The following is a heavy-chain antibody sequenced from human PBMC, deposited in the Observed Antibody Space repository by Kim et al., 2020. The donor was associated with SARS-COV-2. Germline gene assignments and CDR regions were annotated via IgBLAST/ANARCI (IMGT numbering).Heavy chain of an antibody. CDR2: ITTSSSVT. D-gene: IGHD3-10*01. V-gene: IGHV3-11*06. CDR3: ARVLQDVTGQDY. J-gene: IGHJ4*02. Sequence: GGSLRLSCAASGFTCSDYHMVWVRQAPGKGLEWISYITTSSSVTLYADSVKGRFTISRDNAKNSLYLQMNSLRAEDTAMYYCARVLQDVTGQDYWGQGTLVTVSS. CDR1: GFTCSDYH.